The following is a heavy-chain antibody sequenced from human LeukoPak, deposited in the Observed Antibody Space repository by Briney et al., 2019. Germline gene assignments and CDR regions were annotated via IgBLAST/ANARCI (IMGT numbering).Heavy chain of an antibody. J-gene: IGHJ4*02. CDR2: IEQDGSKK. Sequence: GGSLRLSCVASGFPFSSYWMTWVRQAPGKGLEWVANIEQDGSKKSYVDSVKGRFTISRDNAKNSLYLQMNSLGAEDTAIYYCTRVGYIDEGIDYWGQGTLVTVSS. V-gene: IGHV3-7*04. CDR3: TRVGYIDEGIDY. CDR1: GFPFSSYW. D-gene: IGHD5-24*01.